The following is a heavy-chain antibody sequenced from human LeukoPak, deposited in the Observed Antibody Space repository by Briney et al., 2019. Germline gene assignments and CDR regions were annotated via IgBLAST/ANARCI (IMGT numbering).Heavy chain of an antibody. CDR2: IYYSGST. CDR3: ARSDSGGYYNKY. D-gene: IGHD3-22*01. V-gene: IGHV4-59*01. J-gene: IGHJ4*02. Sequence: SETLYLTCNMSGGSIGKYYWSWIRQSPGEGLGWIGNIYYSGSTNYNPSLESRVTISVDTSKNEFSLKMSSVTTADTAVYYCARSDSGGYYNKYWGQGALVTVSA. CDR1: GGSIGKYY.